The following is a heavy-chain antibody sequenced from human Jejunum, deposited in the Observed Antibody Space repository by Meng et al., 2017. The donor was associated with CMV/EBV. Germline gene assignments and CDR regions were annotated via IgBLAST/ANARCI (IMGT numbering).Heavy chain of an antibody. V-gene: IGHV1-2*02. CDR3: ARRGAVGGSFDY. CDR1: GYTFSGYY. D-gene: IGHD6-25*01. Sequence: KAAGYTFSGYYWNWVRQATGQGLEWMGWINPNNGGTTYAQNLQGSVTMTRDTSITTAYMELSRLRSDDTAIYFCARRGAVGGSFDYWGQGTLVTVSS. CDR2: INPNNGGT. J-gene: IGHJ4*02.